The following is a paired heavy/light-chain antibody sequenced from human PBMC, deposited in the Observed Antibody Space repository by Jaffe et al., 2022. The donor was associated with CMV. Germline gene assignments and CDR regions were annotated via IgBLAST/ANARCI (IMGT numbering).Heavy chain of an antibody. J-gene: IGHJ6*02. CDR3: ARFRPLIGFIGRSEIDSYYYYGMDV. Sequence: QVQLAQSGGEVKKPGASVKVSCRTSGYIFRSYGVSWVRQAPGQGLEWLGWIRADNGDRKYTQKFQGRVTMTTDTSTSTAYMELRSLRSDDTAVYYCARFRPLIGFIGRSEIDSYYYYGMDVWGQGTTVTVSS. CDR2: IRADNGDR. CDR1: GYIFRSYG. V-gene: IGHV1-18*01. D-gene: IGHD3-22*01.
Light chain of an antibody. CDR3: SSYARGDTLV. CDR1: SSDVGNYNF. J-gene: IGLJ3*02. CDR2: EVT. V-gene: IGLV2-23*02. Sequence: QSALTQPASVSGSPGQSITISCTGTSSDVGNYNFVSWYQHHPGKAPKLIISEVTKRPSGVSTRFSGSKSGNTASLTISGLQTEDEADYYCSSYARGDTLVVGGGTKLTVL.